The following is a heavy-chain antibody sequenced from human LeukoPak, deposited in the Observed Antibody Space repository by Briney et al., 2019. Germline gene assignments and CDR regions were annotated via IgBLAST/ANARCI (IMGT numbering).Heavy chain of an antibody. CDR3: ARAPGWYGGAD. D-gene: IGHD6-19*01. Sequence: GASVKVSCKASGYTFTSYNINWVRQATGQGLEWMGWMNPNSGNTGYAQKFQGRVTITADESTSTAYMELSSLRSEDTAVYYCARAPGWYGGADWGQGTLVTVSS. CDR1: GYTFTSYN. V-gene: IGHV1-8*01. CDR2: MNPNSGNT. J-gene: IGHJ4*02.